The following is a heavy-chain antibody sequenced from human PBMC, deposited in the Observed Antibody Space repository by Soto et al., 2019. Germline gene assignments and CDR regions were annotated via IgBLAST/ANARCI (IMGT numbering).Heavy chain of an antibody. J-gene: IGHJ5*02. V-gene: IGHV4-34*01. Sequence: SETLSLTCAVYGGSFSGYYWSWIRQPPGKGLEWIGEINHSGSTNYNPSLKSRVTIPVDTSKNQFSLKLSSVTAADTAVYYCARDGSGNWFDPWGQGTLVTVSS. CDR1: GGSFSGYY. CDR3: ARDGSGNWFDP. D-gene: IGHD6-19*01. CDR2: INHSGST.